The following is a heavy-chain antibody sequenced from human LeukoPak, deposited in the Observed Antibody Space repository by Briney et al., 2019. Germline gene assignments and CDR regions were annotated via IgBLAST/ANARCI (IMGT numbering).Heavy chain of an antibody. CDR2: ISSSSSYI. D-gene: IGHD2-2*02. J-gene: IGHJ6*03. CDR1: GFTFSSYS. V-gene: IGHV3-21*01. Sequence: GGSLRLSCAASGFTFSSYSMNWVRQAPGKGLEWVSSISSSSSYIYYADSVKGRFTISRDNAKNSLYLQMNSLRAEDTAVYYCARDGDIVVVPAAIRYYYYYYMDVWGKGTTVTVSS. CDR3: ARDGDIVVVPAAIRYYYYYYMDV.